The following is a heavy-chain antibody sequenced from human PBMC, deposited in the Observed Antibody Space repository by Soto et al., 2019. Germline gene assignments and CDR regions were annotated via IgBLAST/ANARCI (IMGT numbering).Heavy chain of an antibody. Sequence: PSETLSLTCAVSGGSISSGGYSWSWIRHPPGKGLEWIGYIYHSGSTYYNPSLKSRVTISVDTSKNQFSLKLSSVTAADTAVYYCAGTRNYVDGMDVWGQGTTVTVSS. D-gene: IGHD1-7*01. J-gene: IGHJ6*02. CDR2: IYHSGST. V-gene: IGHV4-30-2*02. CDR3: AGTRNYVDGMDV. CDR1: GGSISSGGYS.